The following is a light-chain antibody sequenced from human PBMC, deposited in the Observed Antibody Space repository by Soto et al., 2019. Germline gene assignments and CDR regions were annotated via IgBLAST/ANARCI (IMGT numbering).Light chain of an antibody. CDR1: RGISYS. V-gene: IGKV1-17*03. CDR2: SAS. CDR3: LQHRHYPLT. Sequence: EIQMTQSPSSLSGSGGDRVTMTCGASRGISYSVSCYQQKPGKVRVLLIDSASTLESGVPAGFSGSGCGTEFTLTISSLQPEDFATYYCLQHRHYPLTFGGGTKVDVK. J-gene: IGKJ4*01.